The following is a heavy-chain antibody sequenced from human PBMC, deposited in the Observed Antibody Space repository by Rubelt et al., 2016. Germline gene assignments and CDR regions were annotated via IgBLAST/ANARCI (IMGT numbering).Heavy chain of an antibody. CDR3: AKDDMDV. V-gene: IGHV3-74*01. Sequence: IHSDGSSTNYADSVKGRLTISRDNAKNSLYLQMNSLRAEDTALYYCAKDDMDVWGQGTTVTVSS. CDR2: IHSDGSST. J-gene: IGHJ6*02.